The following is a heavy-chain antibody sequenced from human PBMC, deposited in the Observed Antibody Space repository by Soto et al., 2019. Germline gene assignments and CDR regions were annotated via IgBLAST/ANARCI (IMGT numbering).Heavy chain of an antibody. CDR3: ARDPHSSGWYYYGMDV. CDR1: GGSISSGGYY. Sequence: QVQLQESGPGLVKPSQTLSLTCTVSGGSISSGGYYWSWIRQHPGKGLEWIGYIYYSGSTYYNPSLKSRVTISVDTSKNQFSLKLSSVTAADTAVYYCARDPHSSGWYYYGMDVWGQGTTVTVSS. CDR2: IYYSGST. V-gene: IGHV4-31*03. J-gene: IGHJ6*02. D-gene: IGHD6-25*01.